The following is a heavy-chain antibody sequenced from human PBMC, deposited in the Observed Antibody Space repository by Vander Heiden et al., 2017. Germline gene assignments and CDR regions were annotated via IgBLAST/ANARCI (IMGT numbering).Heavy chain of an antibody. J-gene: IGHJ3*01. Sequence: DVQLVQPGAAATKPGESLRISCTGSGYRFSNYWITWVRQMPGKGLEWMGRIDPSDSYTNDSPSFQGHVTISTDKSISTAYLQWNSLKASDTAIYYCARHAGDSSGYDALDFWGQGTVVTVSS. CDR3: ARHAGDSSGYDALDF. V-gene: IGHV5-10-1*03. CDR2: IDPSDSYT. D-gene: IGHD3-22*01. CDR1: GYRFSNYW.